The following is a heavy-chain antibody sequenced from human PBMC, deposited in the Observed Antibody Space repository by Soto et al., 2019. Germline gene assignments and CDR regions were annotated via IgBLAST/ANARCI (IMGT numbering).Heavy chain of an antibody. Sequence: ASEKVSCKASGYTFTSYGISWVRQAPGQGLEWMGWISAYNGNTNYAQKLQGRVTMTTDTSTSTAYMELRSLRSDDTAVYYCASDKSSGNCCSWFDPWGPGTLVTVSS. CDR2: ISAYNGNT. CDR1: GYTFTSYG. D-gene: IGHD2-15*01. CDR3: ASDKSSGNCCSWFDP. V-gene: IGHV1-18*01. J-gene: IGHJ5*02.